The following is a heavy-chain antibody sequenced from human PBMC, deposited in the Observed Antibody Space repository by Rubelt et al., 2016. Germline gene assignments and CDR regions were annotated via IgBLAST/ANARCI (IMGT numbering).Heavy chain of an antibody. CDR1: GFTFSSYG. D-gene: IGHD3-3*01. CDR3: ARVRAYFLGARGYFQH. CDR2: IWYDGSNK. V-gene: IGHV3-33*01. J-gene: IGHJ1*01. Sequence: GFTFSSYGMHWVRQAPGKGLEWVAVIWYDGSNKYYADSVKGRFTISRDNSKNSLYLQMNSLRAEDTAVYYCARVRAYFLGARGYFQHWGQGTLVTVSS.